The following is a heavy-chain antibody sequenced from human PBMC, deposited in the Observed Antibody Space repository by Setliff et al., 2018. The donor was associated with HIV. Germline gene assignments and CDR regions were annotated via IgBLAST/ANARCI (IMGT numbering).Heavy chain of an antibody. J-gene: IGHJ4*02. V-gene: IGHV3-23*01. D-gene: IGHD3-10*01. CDR2: ISGSGGST. Sequence: GGSLRLSCAASGFTFSSFAMSWVRQAPGKGLEWVSTISGSGGSTYYADSVKGRFTISRDRSKNSLYLQMNSLKTEDTAVYYCVGGSGTDRYDYWGRGTLVTVSS. CDR3: VGGSGTDRYDY. CDR1: GFTFSSFA.